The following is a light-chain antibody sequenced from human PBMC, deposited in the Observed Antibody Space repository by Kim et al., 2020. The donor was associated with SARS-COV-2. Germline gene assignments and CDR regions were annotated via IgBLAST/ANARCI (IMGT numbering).Light chain of an antibody. V-gene: IGLV3-1*01. J-gene: IGLJ2*01. CDR2: HDS. CDR3: QAWDSSTVV. Sequence: SYELTQPPSVSVSPGQTASITCSGDKLGDKYACWYQQKPGQSPVLVIYHDSKRPSGITERFSGSNSGNTATLTISGTQAMNEADYYCQAWDSSTVVFDGGTQLTVL. CDR1: KLGDKY.